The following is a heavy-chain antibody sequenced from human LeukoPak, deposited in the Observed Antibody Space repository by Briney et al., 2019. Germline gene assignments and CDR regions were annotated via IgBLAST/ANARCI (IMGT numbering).Heavy chain of an antibody. CDR2: ISSSSSYM. CDR1: GFTFSSYS. J-gene: IGHJ4*02. CDR3: AREPNDFWSGQPFDY. V-gene: IGHV3-21*01. Sequence: GGSLRLSCAASGFTFSSYSMNWVRQAPGKGLEWVSSISSSSSYMYYADSVKGRFTISRGNAKNSLYLQMNSLRAEDTAVYYCAREPNDFWSGQPFDYWGQGTLVTVSS. D-gene: IGHD3-3*01.